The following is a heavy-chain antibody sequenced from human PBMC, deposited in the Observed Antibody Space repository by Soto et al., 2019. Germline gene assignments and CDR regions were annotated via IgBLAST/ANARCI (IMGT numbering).Heavy chain of an antibody. V-gene: IGHV3-30-3*01. CDR3: SNRCLELHY. CDR2: ISYDGRNK. D-gene: IGHD1-1*01. Sequence: QVQLVESGGGVVQPGRSLRLSCAASGFTFSSYAMHWVRQAPGKGLEWVAVISYDGRNKYYADSVKGRFTISRDNPKNTLYLQINSLTAEDTPVYYYSNRCLELHYWGQGTLVTFSS. J-gene: IGHJ4*02. CDR1: GFTFSSYA.